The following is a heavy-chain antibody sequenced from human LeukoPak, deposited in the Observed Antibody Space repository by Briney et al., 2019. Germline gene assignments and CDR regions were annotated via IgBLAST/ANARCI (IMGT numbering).Heavy chain of an antibody. CDR2: IYHTGST. CDR1: GYSISSGYY. J-gene: IGHJ3*02. V-gene: IGHV4-38-2*02. CDR3: TRMYGGSFPNAFDI. Sequence: SETLSLTCTVSGYSISSGYYWGWIRQPPGKGLEWIGNIYHTGSTYYNPSLKSRLTISVDTSNNQFSLKLSSVTAADTAVYYCTRMYGGSFPNAFDIWGHGTMVTVSS. D-gene: IGHD4-23*01.